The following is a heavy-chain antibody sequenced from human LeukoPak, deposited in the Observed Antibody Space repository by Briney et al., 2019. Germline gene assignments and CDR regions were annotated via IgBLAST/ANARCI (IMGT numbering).Heavy chain of an antibody. CDR1: GGTFSSYA. J-gene: IGHJ4*02. Sequence: GASVKVSCKASGGTFSSYAISWVRQAPGQGLEWMGRIIPILGIANYAQKFQGRVTITADKSTSTAYMELSSLRSEDTAVYYCARQTTVVRSEDYWGQGTLVTVSS. CDR3: ARQTTVVRSEDY. D-gene: IGHD4-17*01. V-gene: IGHV1-69*04. CDR2: IIPILGIA.